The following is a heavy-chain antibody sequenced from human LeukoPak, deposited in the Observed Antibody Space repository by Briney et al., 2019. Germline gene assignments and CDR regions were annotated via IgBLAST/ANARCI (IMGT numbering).Heavy chain of an antibody. CDR1: GFTFSSYS. Sequence: PGGSLRLSCAASGFTFSSYSMNWVRQAPGKGLEWVSYISSSSSTIYYADSVKGRFTISRDNAKNSLYLQMNSLRAEDTAVYYCAREPIITMVRGAIEHDAFDIWGQGTMVTVSS. CDR2: ISSSSSTI. J-gene: IGHJ3*02. V-gene: IGHV3-48*01. CDR3: AREPIITMVRGAIEHDAFDI. D-gene: IGHD3-10*01.